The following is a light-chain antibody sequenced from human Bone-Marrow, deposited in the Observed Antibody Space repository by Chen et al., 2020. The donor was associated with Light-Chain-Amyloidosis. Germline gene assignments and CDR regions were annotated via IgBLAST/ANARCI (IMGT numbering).Light chain of an antibody. CDR3: QQYYSPPIT. CDR1: QSLLYTSNNKNY. J-gene: IGKJ5*01. CDR2: GAS. V-gene: IGKV4-1*01. Sequence: DIVLMCSPHSLAVSLGERATIKCKSSQSLLYTSNNKNYLAWYQQKPGHPHKLLTYGASTRDSGVPDRFTGNESRTDFTLTINSLQAEDVAVYYCQQYYSPPITFGQGTRLEIQ.